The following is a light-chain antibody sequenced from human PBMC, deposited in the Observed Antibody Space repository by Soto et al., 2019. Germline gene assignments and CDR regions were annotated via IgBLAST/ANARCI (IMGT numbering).Light chain of an antibody. V-gene: IGLV2-11*02. CDR1: SSDVGGYNY. CDR3: CSYAGSYTRV. CDR2: DVS. Sequence: TQARSMSRAPGQAGTISRTRTSSDVGGYNYVSWYQQHPGKAPKLMIYDVSKRPSGVPDRFSGSKSGNTASLTISGLQAEDEADYYCCSYAGSYTRVFGTGTKVTVL. J-gene: IGLJ1*01.